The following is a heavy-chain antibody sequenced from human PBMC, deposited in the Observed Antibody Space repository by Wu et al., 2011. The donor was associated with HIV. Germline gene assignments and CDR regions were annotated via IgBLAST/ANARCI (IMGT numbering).Heavy chain of an antibody. V-gene: IGHV1-69*05. D-gene: IGHD6-13*01. CDR3: SRSIAAAVHYYGMDV. J-gene: IGHJ6*02. CDR2: IIPLFGTA. Sequence: GQGLEWMGGIIPLFGTANYAQKFQGRVTITTDESTSTAYMELSSLRSEDTAVYYCSRSIAAAVHYYGMDVWGQGTTVTVSS.